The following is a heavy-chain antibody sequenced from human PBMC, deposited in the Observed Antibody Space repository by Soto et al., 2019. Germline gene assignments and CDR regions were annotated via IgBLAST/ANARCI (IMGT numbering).Heavy chain of an antibody. J-gene: IGHJ4*02. CDR1: GGSISSFY. D-gene: IGHD5-18*01. CDR2: IYYSGST. CDR3: AKPHEIRGYSYGNDLDY. Sequence: SETLSLTCTVSGGSISSFYWSWIRQPPGKGLEWIGYIYYSGSTNYNPSLKSRVTISVDTSKNQFSLKLSSVTAADTAVYYCAKPHEIRGYSYGNDLDYWGQGTLVTVSS. V-gene: IGHV4-59*01.